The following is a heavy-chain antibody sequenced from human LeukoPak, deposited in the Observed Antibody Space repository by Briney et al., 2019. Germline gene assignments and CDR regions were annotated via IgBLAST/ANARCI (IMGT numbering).Heavy chain of an antibody. CDR1: VCTFSRNS. Sequence: GGFLRLSCEASVCTFSRNSMTWVRQAPWKGREWVLAISGSGGSTYYADSVKGRFTISRDNSKNTLYLQMNSLRAEDTAVYYCAKAMYSSGWDTFDYWGQGTLVTVSS. J-gene: IGHJ4*02. CDR2: ISGSGGST. D-gene: IGHD6-19*01. V-gene: IGHV3-23*01. CDR3: AKAMYSSGWDTFDY.